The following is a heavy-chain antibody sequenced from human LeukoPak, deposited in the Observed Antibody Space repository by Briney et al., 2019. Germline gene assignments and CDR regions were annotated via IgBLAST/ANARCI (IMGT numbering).Heavy chain of an antibody. CDR3: VRALSSDNGWYYFDF. D-gene: IGHD6-19*01. V-gene: IGHV3-33*01. Sequence: GGSLRLSCAASEFTFRNYGMHWVRQAPGKGLEWVTFIRFDGSDTYYADSVKDRFSISRDDSKNILYLQMNSLKVEDTALYYCVRALSSDNGWYYFDFWGQGTLVTVSS. CDR2: IRFDGSDT. CDR1: EFTFRNYG. J-gene: IGHJ4*02.